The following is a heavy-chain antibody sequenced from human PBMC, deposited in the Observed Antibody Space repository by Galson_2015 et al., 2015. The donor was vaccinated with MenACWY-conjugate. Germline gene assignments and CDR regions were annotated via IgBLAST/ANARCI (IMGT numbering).Heavy chain of an antibody. CDR1: GLTFSNVW. V-gene: IGHV3-15*01. D-gene: IGHD2-15*01. Sequence: SLRLSCATSGLTFSNVWMSWVRQAPGKVLEWVARIKCRTDGGTTDYATPVKGRFTILRDDSAKTLYLQMNSLKIEDTAMYFCTRDRDVGGSRWWFDPWGQGTLVTVSS. CDR3: TRDRDVGGSRWWFDP. CDR2: IKCRTDGGTT. J-gene: IGHJ5*02.